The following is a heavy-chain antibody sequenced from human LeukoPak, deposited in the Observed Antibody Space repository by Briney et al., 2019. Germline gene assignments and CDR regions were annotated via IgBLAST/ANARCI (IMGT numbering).Heavy chain of an antibody. J-gene: IGHJ6*03. V-gene: IGHV4-39*01. CDR3: ARQVSDYYYYYIDV. Sequence: SETLSLTCTVSGGSISSSGYYWDWVRQPPGKGLEWIGSIYYSETTYYNPSLRSRATISVDTSKSQFSLNLRSVTAADTAVYYCARQVSDYYYYYIDVWGRRTAVTVSS. CDR2: IYYSETT. CDR1: GGSISSSGYY. D-gene: IGHD5/OR15-5a*01.